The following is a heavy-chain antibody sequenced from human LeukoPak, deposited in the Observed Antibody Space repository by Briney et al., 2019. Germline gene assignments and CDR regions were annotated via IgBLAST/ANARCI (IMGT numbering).Heavy chain of an antibody. CDR1: GFSISSGYY. V-gene: IGHV4-38-2*02. D-gene: IGHD3-10*01. CDR2: IHPSGTM. CDR3: ARDGLWFGELLYTKPLDY. Sequence: PSETLSLTCVVSGFSISSGYYWGWIRQPPGKGLEWIGNIHPSGTMFHNSSLKSRVTISVDTSKNQFSLKLSSVTAADTAVYYCARDGLWFGELLYTKPLDYWGQGTLVTVSS. J-gene: IGHJ4*02.